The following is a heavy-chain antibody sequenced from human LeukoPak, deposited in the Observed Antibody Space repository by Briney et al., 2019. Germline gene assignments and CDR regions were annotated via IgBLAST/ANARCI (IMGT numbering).Heavy chain of an antibody. V-gene: IGHV3-30*03. D-gene: IGHD6-19*01. CDR2: ISYDGSNK. CDR1: GFTFGSYG. CDR3: ARAGLQQWLSFDN. J-gene: IGHJ4*02. Sequence: GGSLRLSCTASGFTFGSYGMHWVRQAPGKGLEWVAVISYDGSNKYYADSVKGRFTISRDNSKNTLYLQMNSLRAEDTAVYYCARAGLQQWLSFDNWGQGTLVTVST.